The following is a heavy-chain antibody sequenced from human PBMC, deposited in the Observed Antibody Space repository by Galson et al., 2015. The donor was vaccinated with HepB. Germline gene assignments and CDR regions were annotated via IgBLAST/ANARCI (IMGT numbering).Heavy chain of an antibody. CDR1: GFTFSSYG. D-gene: IGHD3-9*01. J-gene: IGHJ6*02. CDR3: AKELYYYDILTGYSDYCYYGMDV. Sequence: SLRLSCAASGFTFSSYGMHWVRQAPGKGLEWVAVISYDGSNKYYADSVKGRFTISRDNSKNTLYLQMNSLRAEDTAVYYCAKELYYYDILTGYSDYCYYGMDVWGQGTTVTVSS. CDR2: ISYDGSNK. V-gene: IGHV3-30*18.